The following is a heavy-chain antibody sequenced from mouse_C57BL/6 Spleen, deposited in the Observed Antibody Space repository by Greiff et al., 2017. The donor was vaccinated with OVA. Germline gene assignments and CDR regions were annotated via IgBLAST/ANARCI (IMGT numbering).Heavy chain of an antibody. D-gene: IGHD2-4*01. Sequence: QVQLQQPGAELVKPGASVKMSCKASGYTFTSYWITWVKQRPGQGLEWIGDIYPGSGSTTYNEKFKSKATLTVDTSSSTAYMQLSSLTSEDSAVYDCASLYYDYDGNYFDYWGQGTTLTVSS. V-gene: IGHV1-55*01. CDR3: ASLYYDYDGNYFDY. CDR1: GYTFTSYW. CDR2: IYPGSGST. J-gene: IGHJ2*01.